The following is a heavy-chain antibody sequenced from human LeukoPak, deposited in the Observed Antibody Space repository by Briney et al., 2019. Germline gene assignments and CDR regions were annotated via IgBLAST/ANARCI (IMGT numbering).Heavy chain of an antibody. CDR3: AKVGDCGGDCYDY. J-gene: IGHJ4*02. V-gene: IGHV4-38-2*02. CDR1: AYSISSGYF. Sequence: PSETLSLTCTVSAYSISSGYFWGWIRQPPGKGLEWIGNIYHSGTTYYNPSLKSRVTMSMDTSKNQFYLKLSSVTAADTAIYYCAKVGDCGGDCYDYWGQGTLVPVSS. CDR2: IYHSGTT. D-gene: IGHD2-21*01.